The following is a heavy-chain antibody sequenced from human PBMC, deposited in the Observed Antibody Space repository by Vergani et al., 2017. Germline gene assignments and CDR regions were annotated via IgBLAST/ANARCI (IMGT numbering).Heavy chain of an antibody. CDR1: RDSVSRNSAA. J-gene: IGHJ4*02. V-gene: IGHV6-1*01. CDR3: SRLNEGYIGYVFDY. D-gene: IGHD5-12*01. CDR2: TYYRSKWYN. Sequence: QVQLQQSGPGLVKPSQPLSLSCAISRDSVSRNSAAWNWIRQSPSRGLLWLVRTYYRSKWYNDYAVSVKSRIIINPDTSKNQFSLQLNSVTPEDTAVYYCSRLNEGYIGYVFDYWGQGTLVTVSS.